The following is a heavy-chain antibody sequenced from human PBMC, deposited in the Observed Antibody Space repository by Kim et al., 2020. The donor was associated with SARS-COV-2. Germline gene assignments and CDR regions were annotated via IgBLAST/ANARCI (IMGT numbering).Heavy chain of an antibody. Sequence: GESLKISCKGSGYSFTSYWISWVRQMPGKGLEWMGRIDPSDSYTNYSPSFQGHVTISADKSISTAYLQWSSLKASDTAMYYCARHNGWGFIAARPFDYWGQGTLVTVSS. CDR2: IDPSDSYT. D-gene: IGHD6-6*01. J-gene: IGHJ4*02. V-gene: IGHV5-10-1*01. CDR3: ARHNGWGFIAARPFDY. CDR1: GYSFTSYW.